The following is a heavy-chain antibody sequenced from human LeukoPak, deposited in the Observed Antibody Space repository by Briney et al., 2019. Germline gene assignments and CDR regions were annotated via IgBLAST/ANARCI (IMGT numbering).Heavy chain of an antibody. Sequence: PGGSLRLSCAASGFTFSSYTMNWVRQAPGKGLEWVSSISSSSNYISYADSVKGRFTISRDNAKNSLYLQMNSLRAEDTAVYYCARDIAAAGPDYWGQGTLVTVSS. V-gene: IGHV3-21*01. CDR1: GFTFSSYT. D-gene: IGHD6-13*01. J-gene: IGHJ4*02. CDR3: ARDIAAAGPDY. CDR2: ISSSSNYI.